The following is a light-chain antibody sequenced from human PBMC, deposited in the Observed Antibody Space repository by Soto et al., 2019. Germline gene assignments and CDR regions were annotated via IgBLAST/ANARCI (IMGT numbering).Light chain of an antibody. Sequence: DIQMTQSPSSLSASVGDRVTITCRASQNIDTYLNWYLQKPGQAPKLLIYSAYSLQSGVSPRFSGDGSGTDFTLTISILQTADFATYYCQQSYNFTRPFGQGTTV. J-gene: IGKJ1*01. CDR2: SAY. CDR1: QNIDTY. CDR3: QQSYNFTRP. V-gene: IGKV1-39*01.